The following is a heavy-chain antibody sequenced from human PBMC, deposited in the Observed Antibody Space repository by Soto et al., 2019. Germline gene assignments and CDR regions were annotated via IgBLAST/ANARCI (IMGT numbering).Heavy chain of an antibody. Sequence: SETLSLTCAVYGGSFSGYYWSWIRQPPGKGLEWIGYIYYSGSTNYNPSLKSRVTISVDTSKNQFSLKLSSVTAADTAVYYCARGVRSEDYYDSSGYYYYFDYWGQGTLVTVSS. CDR2: IYYSGST. D-gene: IGHD3-22*01. CDR3: ARGVRSEDYYDSSGYYYYFDY. V-gene: IGHV4-34*01. CDR1: GGSFSGYY. J-gene: IGHJ4*02.